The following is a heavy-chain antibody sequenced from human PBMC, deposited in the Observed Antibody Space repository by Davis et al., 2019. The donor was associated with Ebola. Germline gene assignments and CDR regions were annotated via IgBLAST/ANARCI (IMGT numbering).Heavy chain of an antibody. Sequence: AGSLRLSCAASGFTFSSYAMTWARQVPGKGLEWVSAITSSGGSTYYGDSVKGRFTISRDNSKNTLYLQMNSLRVEDTALYYCAKDLGASSGLGVESWGQGTLVTVSS. CDR3: AKDLGASSGLGVES. CDR2: ITSSGGST. D-gene: IGHD6-19*01. CDR1: GFTFSSYA. V-gene: IGHV3-23*01. J-gene: IGHJ5*01.